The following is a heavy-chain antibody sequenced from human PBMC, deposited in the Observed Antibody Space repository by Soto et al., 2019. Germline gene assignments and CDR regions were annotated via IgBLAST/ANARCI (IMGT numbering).Heavy chain of an antibody. CDR3: ARDQFGYDDSSGYGPNAFDI. V-gene: IGHV1-69*13. D-gene: IGHD3-22*01. J-gene: IGHJ3*02. Sequence: GASVKVSCKASGGTFSSYAISWVRQAPGQGLEWMGGIIPIFGTANYAQKFQGRVTITADESTSTAYMELSSLRSEDTAVYYCARDQFGYDDSSGYGPNAFDIWGQGTMVTVSS. CDR2: IIPIFGTA. CDR1: GGTFSSYA.